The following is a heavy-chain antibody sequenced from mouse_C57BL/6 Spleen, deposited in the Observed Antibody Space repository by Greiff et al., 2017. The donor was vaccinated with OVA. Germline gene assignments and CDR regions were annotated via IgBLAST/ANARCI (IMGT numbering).Heavy chain of an antibody. D-gene: IGHD1-1*01. Sequence: VQLQESGAELVRPGASVTLSCKASGYTFTDYEMNWVKQTPVHGLEWIGDIDPETGGTAYNQKFKGKAIMTADKSSSTAYMELRSLTSEDSAVDYCARARSTTVVWYIDVWGTGTTVTVSS. J-gene: IGHJ1*03. CDR1: GYTFTDYE. CDR3: ARARSTTVVWYIDV. CDR2: IDPETGGT. V-gene: IGHV1-15*01.